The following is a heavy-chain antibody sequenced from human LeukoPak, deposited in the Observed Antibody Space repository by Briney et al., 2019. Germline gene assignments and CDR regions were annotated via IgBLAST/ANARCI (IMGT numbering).Heavy chain of an antibody. CDR3: AKSTRAVMAMMDV. J-gene: IGHJ6*04. Sequence: PGGSLRLSCAVSGFTFSTFSMNWVRQAPGKGLEWVSSISSGSTYTYYADSVKGRFTISRDNAKNSLYLQINSLRAEDTAVYFCAKSTRAVMAMMDVWGKGTTVTVSP. D-gene: IGHD3-16*01. V-gene: IGHV3-21*01. CDR1: GFTFSTFS. CDR2: ISSGSTYT.